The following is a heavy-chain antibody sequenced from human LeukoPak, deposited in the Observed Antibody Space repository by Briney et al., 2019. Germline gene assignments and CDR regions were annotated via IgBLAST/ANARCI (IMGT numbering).Heavy chain of an antibody. CDR2: IPYDGSNK. CDR1: GFTFSSYA. CDR3: ARVLGAEGAFDI. V-gene: IGHV3-30-3*01. J-gene: IGHJ3*02. Sequence: GGSLRLSCAASGFTFSSYAMHWVRQAPGKGLEWVAVIPYDGSNKYYADSVKGRFTISRDNSKNTLYLQMNSLRAEDTAVYYCARVLGAEGAFDIWGQGTMVTVSS. D-gene: IGHD3-10*01.